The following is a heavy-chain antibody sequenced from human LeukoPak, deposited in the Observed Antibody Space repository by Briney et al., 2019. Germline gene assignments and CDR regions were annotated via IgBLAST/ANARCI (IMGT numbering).Heavy chain of an antibody. D-gene: IGHD2-21*02. Sequence: PGGSLRLSCAAPGFTFSSYGMHWVRQAPGKGLEWVSYISSSGSTIYYADSVKGRFTISRDNAKNSLYLQMNSLRAEDTAVYYCARVSASHQPGSCGGDCYGPTFDYWGQGTLVTVSS. CDR3: ARVSASHQPGSCGGDCYGPTFDY. CDR2: ISSSGSTI. CDR1: GFTFSSYG. J-gene: IGHJ4*02. V-gene: IGHV3-48*04.